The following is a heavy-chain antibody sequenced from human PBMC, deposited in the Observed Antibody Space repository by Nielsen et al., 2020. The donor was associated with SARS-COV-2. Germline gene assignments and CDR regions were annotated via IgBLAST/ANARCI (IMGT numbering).Heavy chain of an antibody. CDR3: AREYLMVYAGGWFDP. V-gene: IGHV1-3*01. J-gene: IGHJ5*02. Sequence: ASVKVSCKASGYTFTSYAMHWVRQAPGQRLEWMGWINAGNGNTKYSQKFQGRVTITRDTSASTAYMELSSLRSEDTAVYYCAREYLMVYAGGWFDPWGQGTLVTVSS. CDR2: INAGNGNT. D-gene: IGHD2-8*01. CDR1: GYTFTSYA.